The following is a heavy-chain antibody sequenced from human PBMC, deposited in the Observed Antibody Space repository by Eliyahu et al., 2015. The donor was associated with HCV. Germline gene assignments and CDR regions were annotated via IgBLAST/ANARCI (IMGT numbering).Heavy chain of an antibody. CDR2: ITPSGDTT. Sequence: EVQLLESGGALVQPGGSLRLSCAASGFTFRRSPMSWVRQAPGRGLDWVSAITPSGDTTDYADSVKGRFTVSRDNSNNTLYLQMNSLRAEDTAVYFCAKGGAYDSWGRGTLVTVSS. CDR3: AKGGAYDS. J-gene: IGHJ4*02. D-gene: IGHD4-17*01. CDR1: GFTFRRSP. V-gene: IGHV3-23*01.